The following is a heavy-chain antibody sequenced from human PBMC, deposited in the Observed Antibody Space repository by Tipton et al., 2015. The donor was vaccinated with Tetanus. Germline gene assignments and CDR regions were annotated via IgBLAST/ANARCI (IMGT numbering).Heavy chain of an antibody. CDR3: ARGGLCVGPACAGISPLLDV. D-gene: IGHD2-15*01. CDR1: GALITTGGYS. V-gene: IGHV4-30-2*01. CDR2: IYQTDST. Sequence: LRLSCNVSGALITTGGYSWGWIRQPPGQGLEWLGYIYQTDSTYYNPSVRSRLSLSLQRSKNQVSLKLSSVTAADTAVYYCARGGLCVGPACAGISPLLDVWGRGTLVTVSS. J-gene: IGHJ2*01.